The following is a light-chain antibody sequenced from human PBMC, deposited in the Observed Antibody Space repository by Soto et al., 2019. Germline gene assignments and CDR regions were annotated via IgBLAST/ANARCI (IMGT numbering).Light chain of an antibody. CDR2: DAS. CDR1: QSISSW. V-gene: IGKV1-5*01. Sequence: DIQMTQSPSTLSASVGDRVTITCRASQSISSWLAWYQQKPGKAPKLLIYDASSLESGVPSRFSGSGSGTEFTLTISSLQPDHFANYYCQQYNSYSSLTFGGGTKVDI. J-gene: IGKJ4*01. CDR3: QQYNSYSSLT.